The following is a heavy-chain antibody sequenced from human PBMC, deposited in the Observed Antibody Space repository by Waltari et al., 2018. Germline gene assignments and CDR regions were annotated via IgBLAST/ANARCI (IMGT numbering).Heavy chain of an antibody. Sequence: QVQLQQWGAGLLKPSETLSLTCAVYGGSFSGYYWSWIRQPPGKGLEWDGEINHSGSTNYNPPLKSRVTISVDPSKNQFSLKLRSVTAADTAVYYCARDRRVVPAATFYYYYYMDVWGKGTTVTVSS. CDR1: GGSFSGYY. J-gene: IGHJ6*03. D-gene: IGHD2-2*01. V-gene: IGHV4-34*01. CDR2: INHSGST. CDR3: ARDRRVVPAATFYYYYYMDV.